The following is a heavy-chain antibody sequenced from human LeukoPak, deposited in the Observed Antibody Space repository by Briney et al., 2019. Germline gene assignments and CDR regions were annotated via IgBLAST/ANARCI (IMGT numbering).Heavy chain of an antibody. Sequence: PSQTLSLTCTVSGGSISSGGYYWSWIRQHPEKGLEWIGYIYYSGSTYYNPSLKSRVTISVDTSKNQFSLKLSSVTAADTAVYYCARESSIAAAGTNWFDPWGQGTLVTVSS. CDR1: GGSISSGGYY. D-gene: IGHD6-13*01. CDR2: IYYSGST. V-gene: IGHV4-31*03. J-gene: IGHJ5*02. CDR3: ARESSIAAAGTNWFDP.